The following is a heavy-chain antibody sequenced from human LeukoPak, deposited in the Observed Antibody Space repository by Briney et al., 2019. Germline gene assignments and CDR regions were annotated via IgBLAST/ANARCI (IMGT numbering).Heavy chain of an antibody. CDR3: TRDAYSINYYYNGMDV. Sequence: GGSLRLSCVASGFSISTHTLNWLRQAPGKGLEWLSAISGSSSDIFYADPLKGRFTISRDNAKNSLYLQMNTLRAEDTAVYYCTRDAYSINYYYNGMDVWGQGTTVIVSS. V-gene: IGHV3-21*01. CDR2: ISGSSSDI. D-gene: IGHD4-11*01. CDR1: GFSISTHT. J-gene: IGHJ6*02.